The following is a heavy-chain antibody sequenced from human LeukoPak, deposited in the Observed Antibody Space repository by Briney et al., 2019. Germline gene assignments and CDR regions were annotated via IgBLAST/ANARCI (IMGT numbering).Heavy chain of an antibody. J-gene: IGHJ4*02. CDR1: GGSFSGYY. CDR3: ARGSIAAADY. V-gene: IGHV4-34*01. D-gene: IGHD6-13*01. CDR2: INHSGST. Sequence: SETLSLTCAVHGGSFSGYYWSWIRQPPGKGLEWIGEINHSGSTNYNPSLKSRVTISVDTSKNQFSLKLSSVTAADTAVYYCARGSIAAADYWGQGTLVTVSS.